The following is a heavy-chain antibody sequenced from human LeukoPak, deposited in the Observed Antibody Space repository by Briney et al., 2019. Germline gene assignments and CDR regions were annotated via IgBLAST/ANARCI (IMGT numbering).Heavy chain of an antibody. CDR2: VYYIGTT. V-gene: IGHV4-39*07. CDR1: GGSSRNSLYF. Sequence: SETLSLTCSVSGGSSRNSLYFWGWVRQSPGKGLEWIGSVYYIGTTYYNPSLIKSRVSISVDTSKNQFSLRLNSVTAADTALYFCARGHQHLDAFDIWGQGTMVTVSS. J-gene: IGHJ3*02. CDR3: ARGHQHLDAFDI. D-gene: IGHD2-2*01.